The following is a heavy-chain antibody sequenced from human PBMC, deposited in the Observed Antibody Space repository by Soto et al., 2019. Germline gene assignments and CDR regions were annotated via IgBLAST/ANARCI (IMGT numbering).Heavy chain of an antibody. CDR2: ISAGGRSI. CDR1: GFTFNSYT. D-gene: IGHD3-10*01. J-gene: IGHJ3*02. V-gene: IGHV3-21*01. CDR3: ARSTPGNPFDI. Sequence: EVQLVESGGGLVEPGGSLRLSCAASGFTFNSYTMNWVRQPPGKGLEWVSSISAGGRSIYYTDSLKGRSTVSRDNPKNSLYLQMNSLRVDDTAVYYPARSTPGNPFDIWGQGTMVTVSS.